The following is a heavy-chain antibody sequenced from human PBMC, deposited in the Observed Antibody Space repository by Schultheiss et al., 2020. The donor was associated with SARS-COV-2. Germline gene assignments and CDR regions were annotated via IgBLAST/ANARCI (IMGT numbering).Heavy chain of an antibody. J-gene: IGHJ4*02. CDR2: IYFTGIT. CDR1: GSSITGFF. D-gene: IGHD3-10*01. V-gene: IGHV4-59*01. Sequence: SETLSLTCSVSGSSITGFFWTWIRQPPGKGLDPIGNIYFTGITKYNPSLKSRVTISIDTSKKQFSLRLGSVTAADTAVHYCARAARVEQLFSVRGGHLDYWGRGTQVTVSS. CDR3: ARAARVEQLFSVRGGHLDY.